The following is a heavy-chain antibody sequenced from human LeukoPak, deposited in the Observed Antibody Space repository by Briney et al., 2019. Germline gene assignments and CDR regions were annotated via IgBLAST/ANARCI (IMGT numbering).Heavy chain of an antibody. CDR2: INPNSGGT. CDR1: GYTFTGYY. CDR3: AREYDYVWGSYRPEGMDV. Sequence: ASVKVSCKASGYTFTGYYMHWMRQAPGQGLEWMGWINPNSGGTNYAQKFQGWVTMTRDTSISTAYMELSRLRSDDTAVYYCAREYDYVWGSYRPEGMDVWGQGTTVTVSS. V-gene: IGHV1-2*04. J-gene: IGHJ6*02. D-gene: IGHD3-16*02.